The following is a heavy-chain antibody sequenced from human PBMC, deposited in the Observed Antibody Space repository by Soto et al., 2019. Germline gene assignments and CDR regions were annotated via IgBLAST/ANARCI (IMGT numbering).Heavy chain of an antibody. D-gene: IGHD4-17*01. Sequence: SETLSLTCAFPGGSHSRGGYFWSWIRLTPGKGLDWIGYIYHSRSTYNNPSIKSRVTISVDRSKNQFSLKLSSVTSADTAVYYCARDDYGDYECIQHWGQGTLVTVSS. CDR2: IYHSRST. CDR1: GGSHSRGGYF. CDR3: ARDDYGDYECIQH. V-gene: IGHV4-30-2*01. J-gene: IGHJ1*01.